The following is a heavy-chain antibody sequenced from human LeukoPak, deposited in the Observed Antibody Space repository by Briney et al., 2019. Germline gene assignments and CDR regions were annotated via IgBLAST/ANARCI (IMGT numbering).Heavy chain of an antibody. D-gene: IGHD5-24*01. CDR2: INRDGSST. CDR1: GFTFRIYW. V-gene: IGHV3-74*01. CDR3: VGYGSGHFDY. J-gene: IGHJ4*02. Sequence: GGSLRLSWGASGFTFRIYWMHGVRQAPGKGLVWVSRINRDGSSTNYADSVKGRFTISRDNAKNTLYLQMNSLRAEDTAVYCCVGYGSGHFDYWGQGALVTVSS.